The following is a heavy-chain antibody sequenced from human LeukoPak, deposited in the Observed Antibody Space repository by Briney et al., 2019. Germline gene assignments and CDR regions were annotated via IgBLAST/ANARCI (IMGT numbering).Heavy chain of an antibody. V-gene: IGHV4-39*07. CDR3: ARDRDTAMVR. Sequence: SETLSLTCTVSGGSISSSSYYWGWIRQPPGKGLEWIGSIYYSGSTYYNPSLKSRVTISVDTSKNQFSLKLSSVTAADTAVYYCARDRDTAMVRWGQGTLVTVSS. CDR1: GGSISSSSYY. J-gene: IGHJ4*02. CDR2: IYYSGST. D-gene: IGHD5-18*01.